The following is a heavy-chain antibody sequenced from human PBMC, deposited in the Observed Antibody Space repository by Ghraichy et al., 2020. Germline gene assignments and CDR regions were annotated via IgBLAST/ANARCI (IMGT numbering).Heavy chain of an antibody. CDR3: ASGELWSIFDY. Sequence: SQTLSLTCAVYGGSFSGYYWSWIRQPPGKGLEWIGEINHSESTNYNPSLKSRVTISVDTSKNQFSLKLSSVTAADTAVYYCASGELWSIFDYWGQGTLVTVSS. CDR2: INHSEST. D-gene: IGHD5-18*01. J-gene: IGHJ4*02. CDR1: GGSFSGYY. V-gene: IGHV4-34*01.